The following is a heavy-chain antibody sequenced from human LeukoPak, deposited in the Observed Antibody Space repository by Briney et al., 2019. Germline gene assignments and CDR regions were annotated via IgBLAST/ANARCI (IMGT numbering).Heavy chain of an antibody. J-gene: IGHJ3*02. CDR1: GYTFTSYD. CDR3: ARIPGIVAAGTSPNSFDM. D-gene: IGHD6-13*01. CDR2: MNPNSGNT. Sequence: ASVKVSCKASGYTFTSYDINWVRQATGQGLEWMGWMNPNSGNTGYAQKFQGRVTMTRNTSISTAYMELSSLRSEDTAVYYCARIPGIVAAGTSPNSFDMWGQGTMVTVSS. V-gene: IGHV1-8*01.